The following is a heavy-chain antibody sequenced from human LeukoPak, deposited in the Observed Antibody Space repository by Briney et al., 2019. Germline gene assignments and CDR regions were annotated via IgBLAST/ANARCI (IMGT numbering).Heavy chain of an antibody. CDR1: SGSINSYY. CDR3: ARVAYYYDSSGSSRGYYFDY. Sequence: SETLSVTCTVSSGSINSYYWSRIRQPAGKGLEWIGCIYTSGSTNYNPSLKSRVTISVDKSKNQISLKLNSVTAADTALYYCARVAYYYDSSGSSRGYYFDYCCQGTLVTVSS. D-gene: IGHD3-22*01. J-gene: IGHJ4*02. CDR2: IYTSGST. V-gene: IGHV4-4*07.